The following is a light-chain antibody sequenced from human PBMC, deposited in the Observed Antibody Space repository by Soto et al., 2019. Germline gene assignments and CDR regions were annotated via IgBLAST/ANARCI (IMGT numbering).Light chain of an antibody. Sequence: QSVLTQPASVSGSPGQSITISCTGTSSDVGGYNYVHWYQQHPGKAPKLMIYDVSNRPSGVANRFSGSKSGTTASLTISGLQAEDEADYYCSSYTSSSTLYVFGGGTKLTVL. V-gene: IGLV2-14*01. CDR2: DVS. J-gene: IGLJ1*01. CDR1: SSDVGGYNY. CDR3: SSYTSSSTLYV.